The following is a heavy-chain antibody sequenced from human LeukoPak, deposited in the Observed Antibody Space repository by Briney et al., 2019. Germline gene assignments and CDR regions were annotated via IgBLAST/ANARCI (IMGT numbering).Heavy chain of an antibody. V-gene: IGHV4-34*01. CDR3: ARVVAPGDWFDP. CDR2: INHSGST. J-gene: IGHJ5*02. CDR1: GGSFSGYY. D-gene: IGHD2-15*01. Sequence: PSETLSLACAVYGGSFSGYYWSWIRQPPGKGLEWIGEINHSGSTNYNPSLKSRVTISVDTSKNQFSLKLSSVTAADTAVYYCARVVAPGDWFDPWGQGTLVTVSS.